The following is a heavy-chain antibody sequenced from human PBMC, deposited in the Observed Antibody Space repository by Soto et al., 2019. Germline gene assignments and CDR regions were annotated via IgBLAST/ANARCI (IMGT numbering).Heavy chain of an antibody. CDR1: GLTIIDID. J-gene: IGHJ6*02. V-gene: IGHV3-53*01. Sequence: AAFGLTIIDIDVLWIRKNPGKGLEWVSVIYSGGSTYYADSVKGRFTISRDNSKNTLYLQMNSLRAEDTAVYYCARDMGGIAAAGTNNYYYGMDVWGQGTTVTVSS. D-gene: IGHD6-13*01. CDR3: ARDMGGIAAAGTNNYYYGMDV. CDR2: IYSGGST.